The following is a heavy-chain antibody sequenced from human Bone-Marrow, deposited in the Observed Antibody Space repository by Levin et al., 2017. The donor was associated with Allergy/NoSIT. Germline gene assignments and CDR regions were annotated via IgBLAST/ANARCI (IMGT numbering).Heavy chain of an antibody. CDR3: ARDVMRAYDV. V-gene: IGHV3-7*04. D-gene: IGHD3-16*01. Sequence: GESLKISCAASGLTFSSLWMGWVRQAPGKGLEWVADIKGDGSEKYYVDSVTGRFTISRDNAKNSLYLQMNSLRAEDTAVYYCARDVMRAYDVWGQGTMVTVSS. J-gene: IGHJ3*01. CDR2: IKGDGSEK. CDR1: GLTFSSLW.